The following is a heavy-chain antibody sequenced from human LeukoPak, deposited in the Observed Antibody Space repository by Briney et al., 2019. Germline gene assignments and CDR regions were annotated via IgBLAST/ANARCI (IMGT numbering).Heavy chain of an antibody. CDR2: ISYDGSNK. CDR1: GFTFSSYA. J-gene: IGHJ4*02. Sequence: PGGSLRLSCAASGFTFSSYAMHWVRQAPGKGLEWVAVISYDGSNKYYADSVKGRFTISRDNSKNTLYLQMNSLRAEDTAVYYCAKKHVAVAGIFAYWGQGTLVTVSS. V-gene: IGHV3-30*04. CDR3: AKKHVAVAGIFAY. D-gene: IGHD6-19*01.